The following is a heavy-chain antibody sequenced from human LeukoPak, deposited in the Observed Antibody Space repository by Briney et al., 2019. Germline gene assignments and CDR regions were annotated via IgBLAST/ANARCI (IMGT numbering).Heavy chain of an antibody. Sequence: SETLFLTCTVSGGSISSGGYYWSWIRQPPGKGLEWIGYIYHSGSTYYNPSLKSRVTISVDRSKNQFSLKLSSVTAADTAVYYCARECFLIAPTSDWFDPWGQGTLVTVSS. V-gene: IGHV4-30-2*01. J-gene: IGHJ5*02. D-gene: IGHD6-13*01. CDR2: IYHSGST. CDR3: ARECFLIAPTSDWFDP. CDR1: GGSISSGGYY.